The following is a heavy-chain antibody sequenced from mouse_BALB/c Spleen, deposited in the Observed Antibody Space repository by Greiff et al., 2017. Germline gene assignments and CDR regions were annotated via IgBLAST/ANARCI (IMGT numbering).Heavy chain of an antibody. V-gene: IGHV7-3*02. CDR2: IRNKANGYTT. Sequence: EVMLVESGGGLVQPGGSLRLSCATSGFTFTDYYMSWVRQPPGKALEWLGFIRNKANGYTTEYSASVKGRFTISRDNSQSILYLQMNTLRAEDSATYDCARDYGSSGFAYWGQGTLVTVSA. CDR1: GFTFTDYY. CDR3: ARDYGSSGFAY. D-gene: IGHD1-1*01. J-gene: IGHJ3*01.